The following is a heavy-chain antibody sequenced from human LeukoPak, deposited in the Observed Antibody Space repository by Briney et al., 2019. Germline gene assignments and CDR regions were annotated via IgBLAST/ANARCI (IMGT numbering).Heavy chain of an antibody. CDR3: ARYGTADLFDY. J-gene: IGHJ4*02. CDR2: ISYNGNT. D-gene: IGHD1-14*01. V-gene: IGHV4-59*11. CDR1: GGSIRSHY. Sequence: PSETLSLTCTVSGGSIRSHYWSWIRQPPGKGLEWIGYISYNGNTNYNPSLTSRVTISVDTSKNQFSLRLISVTAADTAVYYCARYGTADLFDYWGQGTLVTVSS.